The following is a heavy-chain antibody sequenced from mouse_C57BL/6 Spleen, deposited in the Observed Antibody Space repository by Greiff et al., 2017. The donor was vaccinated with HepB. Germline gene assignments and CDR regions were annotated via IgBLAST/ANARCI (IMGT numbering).Heavy chain of an antibody. CDR3: ARRLGYYFDY. CDR1: GFTFSSYA. Sequence: EVKLVESGGGLVKPGGSLKLSCAASGFTFSSYAMSWVRQTPEKRLEWVATISDGGSYTYYPDNVKGRFTISRDNAKNNLYLQMSHLKSEDTAMYYCARRLGYYFDYWGQGTTLTVSS. CDR2: ISDGGSYT. V-gene: IGHV5-4*03. D-gene: IGHD4-1*01. J-gene: IGHJ2*01.